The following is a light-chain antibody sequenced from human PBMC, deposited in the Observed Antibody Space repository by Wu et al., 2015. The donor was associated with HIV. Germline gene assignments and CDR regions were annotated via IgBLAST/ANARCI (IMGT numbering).Light chain of an antibody. CDR1: QGISTN. Sequence: DIQMTQSPSSLPASVGDRVSITCQASQGISTNLNWYQQKSGKAPKLLIYDASNLDTGVPSRFSGSGSGTDFTFTISSLQPDDFATYYCQQYENLPLTFGEGPGGHQT. J-gene: IGKJ4*01. V-gene: IGKV1-33*01. CDR3: QQYENLPLT. CDR2: DAS.